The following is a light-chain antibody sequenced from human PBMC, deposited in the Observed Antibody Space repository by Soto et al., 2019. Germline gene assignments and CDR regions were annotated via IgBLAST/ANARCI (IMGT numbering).Light chain of an antibody. CDR3: QSYDTSVRGRV. CDR2: DVS. V-gene: IGLV2-11*01. J-gene: IGLJ3*02. CDR1: IRDIGGYNF. Sequence: QSALTQPRSVSGSPGQSITISCSGTIRDIGGYNFISWYQQHPGTAPKIIIYDVSKRPSGVPDRFSGSTSGNTASLTISDLQAEDDAFYYCQSYDTSVRGRVFGGGTKLTVL.